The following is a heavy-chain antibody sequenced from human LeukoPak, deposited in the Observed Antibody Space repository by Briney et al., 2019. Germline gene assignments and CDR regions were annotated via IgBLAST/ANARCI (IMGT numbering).Heavy chain of an antibody. D-gene: IGHD1-26*01. Sequence: GGSLRLSCAASGFTFSGSAMHWVRQASGRGLEWVGRIRGKTNSYATAYAASVKGRFIISRDDSKNTAYLQMNSLKTEDTAVYYCTSEGATAYWGQGTLVTVSS. J-gene: IGHJ4*02. CDR3: TSEGATAY. CDR1: GFTFSGSA. CDR2: IRGKTNSYAT. V-gene: IGHV3-73*01.